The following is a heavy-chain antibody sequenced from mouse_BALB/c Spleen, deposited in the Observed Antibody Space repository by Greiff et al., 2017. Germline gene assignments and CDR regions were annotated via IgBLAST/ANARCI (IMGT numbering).Heavy chain of an antibody. Sequence: EVQLQQSGPELVKPGASVKISCKASGYTFTDYNMHWVKQSHGKSLEWIGYIYPYNGGTGYNQKFKSKATLTVDNSSSTAYMELRSLTSEDSAVYYCGPYYCNSLFAYWGQGTLVTVSA. V-gene: IGHV1S29*02. D-gene: IGHD2-10*01. CDR3: GPYYCNSLFAY. J-gene: IGHJ3*01. CDR2: IYPYNGGT. CDR1: GYTFTDYN.